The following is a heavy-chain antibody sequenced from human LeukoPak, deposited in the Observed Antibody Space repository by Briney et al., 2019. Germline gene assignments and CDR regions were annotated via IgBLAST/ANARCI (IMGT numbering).Heavy chain of an antibody. J-gene: IGHJ4*02. CDR1: GFTFSSYA. D-gene: IGHD6-13*01. CDR3: AKVLSSSWTSELDY. CDR2: ISGSGGST. V-gene: IGHV3-23*01. Sequence: PGGSLRLSCAASGFTFSSYAMSWVRQAPGKGLEWVSVISGSGGSTYCADSVKGRFTISRDNSENTLYLQMNSLRAEDTAVYYCAKVLSSSWTSELDYWGQGTLVTVSS.